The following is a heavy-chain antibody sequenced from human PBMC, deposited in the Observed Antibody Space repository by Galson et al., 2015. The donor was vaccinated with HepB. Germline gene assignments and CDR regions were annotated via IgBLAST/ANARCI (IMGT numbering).Heavy chain of an antibody. J-gene: IGHJ4*02. CDR2: INHSGST. D-gene: IGHD3-3*01. CDR1: GGSFSGYY. Sequence: ETLSLTCAVYGGSFSGYYWSWIRQPPGKGLEWIGEINHSGSTNYNPSLKSRVTISVDTSKNQFSLKLSSVTAADTAVYYCARSAGDFWSGYPYYFDYWGQGTLVTVSS. V-gene: IGHV4-34*01. CDR3: ARSAGDFWSGYPYYFDY.